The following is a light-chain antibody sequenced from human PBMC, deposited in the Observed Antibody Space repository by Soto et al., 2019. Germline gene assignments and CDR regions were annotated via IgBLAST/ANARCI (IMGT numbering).Light chain of an antibody. J-gene: IGKJ3*01. CDR1: QDISSY. V-gene: IGKV1-9*01. CDR3: QQLNSYPRT. Sequence: DIPLTQSPSFLSASVGDRVTITCRASQDISSYLAWYQQRPGKAPELLIYGASILQNEVPSRFSGSGSGTEFSLTISSLQPEDFATYYCQQLNSYPRTFGPGTKVDIK. CDR2: GAS.